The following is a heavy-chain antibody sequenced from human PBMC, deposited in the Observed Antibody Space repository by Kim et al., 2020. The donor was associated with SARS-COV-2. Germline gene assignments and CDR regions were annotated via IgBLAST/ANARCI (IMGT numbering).Heavy chain of an antibody. J-gene: IGHJ6*02. V-gene: IGHV4-61*01. CDR2: IYYSGST. CDR3: ARDRGPNGDFDWLLASYYGMDV. CDR1: GGSVSSGSYY. Sequence: SETLSLTCTVSGGSVSSGSYYWSWIRQPPGKGLEWIGYIYYSGSTNYNPSLKSRVTISVDTSKNQFSLKLSSVTAADTAVYYCARDRGPNGDFDWLLASYYGMDVWGQGTTVTVSS. D-gene: IGHD3-9*01.